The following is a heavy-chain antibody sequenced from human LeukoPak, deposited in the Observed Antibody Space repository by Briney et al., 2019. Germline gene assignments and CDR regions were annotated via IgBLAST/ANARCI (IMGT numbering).Heavy chain of an antibody. V-gene: IGHV4-59*01. CDR2: ISNSGST. CDR1: AGSIRTYF. CDR3: VRLQPDAGEWAFEI. D-gene: IGHD1-1*01. Sequence: SETLSLTLTVCAGSIRTYFWSWIRQPPGEGLEWIGYISNSGSTKYNPSLKSRVTMILDTSKNQLYLKLSSVTAADTAVYHCVRLQPDAGEWAFEIRGQGTMVCVSS. J-gene: IGHJ3*02.